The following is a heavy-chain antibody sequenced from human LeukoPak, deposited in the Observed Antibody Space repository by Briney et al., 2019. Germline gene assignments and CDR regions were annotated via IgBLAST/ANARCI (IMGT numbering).Heavy chain of an antibody. V-gene: IGHV4-31*03. CDR2: IYYSGST. D-gene: IGHD5-18*01. Sequence: SETLSLTCTVSGGSISGSNCNWSWIRQHPGKGLEWIGYIYYSGSTYYNPSLKSRVTMSVDTSKNQFSLELDSVTAADTAVYYCASGDSGYRCGPVIWGQGTMVTVSS. CDR1: GGSISGSNCN. CDR3: ASGDSGYRCGPVI. J-gene: IGHJ3*02.